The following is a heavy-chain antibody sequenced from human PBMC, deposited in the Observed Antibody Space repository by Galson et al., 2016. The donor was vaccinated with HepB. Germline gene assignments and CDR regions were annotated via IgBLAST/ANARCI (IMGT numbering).Heavy chain of an antibody. CDR2: IWHDGSKK. Sequence: SLRLSCAASGFTFKTYAMHWVRQAPGKGLDWVAVIWHDGSKKYFADSTKGRFTVSRDDSKNTLYLQMNSLSVEDTAVYYCARGDPWYCSGWGPDYWGQGTLVAVSS. J-gene: IGHJ4*02. CDR1: GFTFKTYA. D-gene: IGHD6-19*01. V-gene: IGHV3-33*01. CDR3: ARGDPWYCSGWGPDY.